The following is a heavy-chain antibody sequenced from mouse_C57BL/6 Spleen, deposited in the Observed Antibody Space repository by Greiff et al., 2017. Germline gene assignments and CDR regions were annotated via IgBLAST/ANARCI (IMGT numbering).Heavy chain of an antibody. D-gene: IGHD1-1*01. CDR1: GYAFSSYW. CDR3: AREDYGSSYYY. J-gene: IGHJ2*01. Sequence: QVQLQQSGAELVKPGASVKISCKASGYAFSSYWMNWVKKRPGKGLEWIGQIYPGDGDTNYNGKFKGKATLTADKSSSTAYMQLSSLTSEDSAVYFCAREDYGSSYYYWGQGTTLTVSS. V-gene: IGHV1-80*01. CDR2: IYPGDGDT.